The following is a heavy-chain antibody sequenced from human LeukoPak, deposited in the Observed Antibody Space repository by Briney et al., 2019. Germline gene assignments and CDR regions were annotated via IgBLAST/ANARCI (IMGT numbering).Heavy chain of an antibody. CDR3: ARGVVVPAAALYYYYYYYMDV. CDR2: INHSGST. Sequence: SETLSLTCAVYGGSFSDYYWSWIRQPPGKGLEWIGEINHSGSTNYNPSLKSRVTISVDTSKNQFSLKLSSVTAADTAVYYCARGVVVPAAALYYYYYYYMDVWGKGTTVTVSS. J-gene: IGHJ6*03. CDR1: GGSFSDYY. V-gene: IGHV4-34*01. D-gene: IGHD2-2*01.